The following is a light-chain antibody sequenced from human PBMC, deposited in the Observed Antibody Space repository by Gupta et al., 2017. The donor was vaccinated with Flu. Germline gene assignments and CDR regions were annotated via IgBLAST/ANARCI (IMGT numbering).Light chain of an antibody. CDR2: GAS. J-gene: IGKJ1*01. CDR1: QTITSSY. V-gene: IGKV3-20*01. CDR3: QQYGSSPQT. Sequence: EIVLTQSPGTLSLSPGKRATLSCRAGQTITSSYLAWYQQKPGQAPRLLIYGASSRATGIPYRFSGSGSGTDFTLTISRLEPEDFAVYYCQQYGSSPQTFGQGTKVEIK.